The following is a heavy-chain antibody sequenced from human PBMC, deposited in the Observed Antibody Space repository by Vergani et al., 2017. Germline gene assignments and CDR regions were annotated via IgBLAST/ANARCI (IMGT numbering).Heavy chain of an antibody. J-gene: IGHJ4*02. V-gene: IGHV3-9*01. Sequence: EVDLVESGGGLAQPGGSLRLSCEASGITFWKFGMHWVRQGPGKGLEWVSGISWNSGAVDYADSVRGRFTISRDNAKNSLFLEMNSLRFEDTAVYYCARDFRGVFGEFFDYWGQGTLVTVSS. CDR1: GITFWKFG. CDR2: ISWNSGAV. CDR3: ARDFRGVFGEFFDY. D-gene: IGHD3-10*02.